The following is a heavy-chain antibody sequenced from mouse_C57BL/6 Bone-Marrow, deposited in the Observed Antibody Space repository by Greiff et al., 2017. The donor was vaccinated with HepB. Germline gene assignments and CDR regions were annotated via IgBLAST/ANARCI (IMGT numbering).Heavy chain of an antibody. CDR1: GYTFTSYW. V-gene: IGHV1-55*01. CDR3: ARGGLRDY. CDR2: IYPGSGST. D-gene: IGHD3-1*01. J-gene: IGHJ2*01. Sequence: VQLQQPGAELVKPGASVKMSCKASGYTFTSYWITWVKQRPGQGLEWIGDIYPGSGSTNYNEKFKGKATLTADKSSSTAYMQLSSLTSEDSAVYFCARGGLRDYWGQGTTLTVSS.